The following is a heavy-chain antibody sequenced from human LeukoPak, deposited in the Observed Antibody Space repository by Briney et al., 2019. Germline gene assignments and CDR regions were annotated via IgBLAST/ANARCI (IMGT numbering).Heavy chain of an antibody. CDR1: GYTFTGYY. D-gene: IGHD2/OR15-2a*01. CDR2: INPNSGVT. CDR3: ARDFQTEAPDY. Sequence: ASVKVSCKASGYTFTGYYMHWVRQAPGQGLEWMGWINPNSGVTDFAQKFQGRVTMTRDTSISTAYMELSRLTSDDTAVYYCARDFQTEAPDYWGQGTLVTVSS. V-gene: IGHV1-2*02. J-gene: IGHJ4*02.